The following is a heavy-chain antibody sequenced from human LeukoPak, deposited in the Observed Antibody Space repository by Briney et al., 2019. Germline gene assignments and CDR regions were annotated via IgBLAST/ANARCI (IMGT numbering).Heavy chain of an antibody. Sequence: SETLSLTCTVSGGSISSGSYYWTWIRQPAGKGLEWIGHLYTSGTTRYNPSLQSRVTISADTSKHQFSLRLTSVTAADTAVYYCARAGGSVGWYGTIDSWGQGTLVTVSS. V-gene: IGHV4-61*09. CDR1: GGSISSGSYY. CDR2: LYTSGTT. J-gene: IGHJ4*02. CDR3: ARAGGSVGWYGTIDS. D-gene: IGHD6-19*01.